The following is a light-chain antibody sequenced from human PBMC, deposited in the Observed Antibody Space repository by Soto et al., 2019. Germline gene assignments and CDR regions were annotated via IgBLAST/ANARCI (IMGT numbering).Light chain of an antibody. CDR2: AAS. V-gene: IGKV1-27*01. CDR3: QKDSSAPFT. CDR1: QGITNF. Sequence: DIQMTQSPSSLSASVGDRVTITCRASQGITNFLAWYQQKPGTVPKLLIYAASTLQSGVPSRFSGSGFGTDFTLNISSLQPEDVATYYCQKDSSAPFTFGPGTKVDIK. J-gene: IGKJ3*01.